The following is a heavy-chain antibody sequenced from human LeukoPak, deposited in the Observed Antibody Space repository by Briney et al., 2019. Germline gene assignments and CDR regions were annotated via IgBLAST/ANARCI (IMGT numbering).Heavy chain of an antibody. Sequence: SGTVSCKASGGTFSSYAISWGRQAPGPGLGWMGGIIPIFGTGNYAQKFQGRVTITTDESTSTAYMELSSLRSEDTAVYYCARGHPQPPDPQEYCSSTSCSGPLWFDPWGQGTLVTVSS. D-gene: IGHD2-2*01. CDR1: GGTFSSYA. V-gene: IGHV1-69*05. CDR3: ARGHPQPPDPQEYCSSTSCSGPLWFDP. CDR2: IIPIFGTG. J-gene: IGHJ5*02.